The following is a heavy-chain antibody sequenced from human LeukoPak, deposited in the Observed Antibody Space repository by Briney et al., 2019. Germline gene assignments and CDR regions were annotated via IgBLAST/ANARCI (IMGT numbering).Heavy chain of an antibody. J-gene: IGHJ4*02. Sequence: WESLKISRKGPGDTFTHPYIAWVRQVGGKGLEWVRIIYHDRSDTTYRPSCEGQVPISVEHSHQTAYLPWTSLKTSDTALYYCARLLRGNSLDYWGQGALVTVSS. CDR2: IYHDRSDT. CDR3: ARLLRGNSLDY. CDR1: GDTFTHPY. V-gene: IGHV5-51*01. D-gene: IGHD1-7*01.